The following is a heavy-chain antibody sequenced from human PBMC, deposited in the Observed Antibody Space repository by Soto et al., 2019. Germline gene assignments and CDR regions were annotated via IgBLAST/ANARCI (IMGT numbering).Heavy chain of an antibody. CDR2: ISYDGSNK. V-gene: IGHV3-30*18. J-gene: IGHJ6*02. CDR1: GFPLSGYG. Sequence: PGGPLRLSCAASGFPLSGYGMHWVRQAPGKGLEWVAVISYDGSNKYYADSVKGRFTISRDNSKNTLYLQMNSLRAEDTAVYYCAKGGLRYYYGMDVWGQGTTVTVSS. CDR3: AKGGLRYYYGMDV.